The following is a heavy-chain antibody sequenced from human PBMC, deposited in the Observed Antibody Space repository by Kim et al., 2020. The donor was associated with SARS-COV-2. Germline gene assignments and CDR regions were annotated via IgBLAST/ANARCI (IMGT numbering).Heavy chain of an antibody. J-gene: IGHJ3*02. CDR2: ITPFNGNT. CDR3: ASGRAGIDAFDI. CDR1: GYTFTYRY. Sequence: SVKVSCKASGYTFTYRYLHWVRQAPGQALEWMGWITPFNGNTNYAQKFQDRVTITRDRSMSTAYMELSSLRSEDTAMYYCASGRAGIDAFDIWGQGTMVTVSS. D-gene: IGHD6-13*01. V-gene: IGHV1-45*02.